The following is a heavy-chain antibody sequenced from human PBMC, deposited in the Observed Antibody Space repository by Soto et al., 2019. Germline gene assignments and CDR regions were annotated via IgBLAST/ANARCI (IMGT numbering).Heavy chain of an antibody. J-gene: IGHJ4*02. CDR1: GGSISSGGYS. Sequence: SETLSLTCAVSGGSISSGGYSWSWIRQPPGKGLEWIGYIYHSGSTYYNPSLKSRVTISVDRSKNQFSLKLSSVTAADTAVYYCAREGDGWPYFDYWGQGTLVTVSS. D-gene: IGHD6-19*01. CDR3: AREGDGWPYFDY. CDR2: IYHSGST. V-gene: IGHV4-30-2*01.